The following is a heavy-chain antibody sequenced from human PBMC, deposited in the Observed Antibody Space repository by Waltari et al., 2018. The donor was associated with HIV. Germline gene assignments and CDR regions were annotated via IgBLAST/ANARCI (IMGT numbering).Heavy chain of an antibody. CDR2: IPTSGGI. D-gene: IGHD3-9*01. CDR1: GASITSGNYF. J-gene: IGHJ5*02. CDR3: AREALVYTYCRYFSDDGFYSRWFYP. Sequence: QVQLQESGPGLVKFSQTLSLTCNVSGASITSGNYFLTWVRQPAGKTLEWICQIPTSGGIQYHPTLQWTVTTSREPTKIPFFLTGTALSAADTAVYYCAREALVYTYCRYFSDDGFYSRWFYPGGHGTQVTLSS. V-gene: IGHV4-61*02.